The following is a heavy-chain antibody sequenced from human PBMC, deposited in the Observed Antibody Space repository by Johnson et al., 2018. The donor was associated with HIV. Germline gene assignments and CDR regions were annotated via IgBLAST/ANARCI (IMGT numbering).Heavy chain of an antibody. V-gene: IGHV3-7*01. CDR1: GFTFSSYW. CDR3: AKPSTGTYYGFHI. Sequence: VQLVESGGGLVQPGRSMRLSCAASGFTFSSYWMSWVRQAPGKGLEWVANIKQDGSEKYYVDSVKGRFTISRDNSKNSLYLQMNSLRAEDTAVYYCAKPSTGTYYGFHIWGQGTMVTVSS. J-gene: IGHJ3*02. CDR2: IKQDGSEK.